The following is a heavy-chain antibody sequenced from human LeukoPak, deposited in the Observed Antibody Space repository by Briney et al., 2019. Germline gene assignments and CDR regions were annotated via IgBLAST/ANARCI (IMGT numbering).Heavy chain of an antibody. V-gene: IGHV4-34*01. J-gene: IGHJ5*02. CDR3: ARQATGGGLGWFDP. CDR1: GGSFSGYY. CDR2: INHSGST. Sequence: SEPLSLTCAVYGGSFSGYYWSWIRQPPGKGLEWIGEINHSGSTNYNPSLKSRVTISVDTSKNQFSLKLGSVTAADTAVYYCARQATGGGLGWFDPWGQGTLVTVSS. D-gene: IGHD2-8*02.